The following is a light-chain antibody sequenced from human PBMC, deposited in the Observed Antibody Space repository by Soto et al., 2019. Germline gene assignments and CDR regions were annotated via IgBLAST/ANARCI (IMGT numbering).Light chain of an antibody. Sequence: DIQMTPSPSSLSASVGDRVSITCRASQSINSYLNWYQQTPGKAPKLLIYAASTLQSGVPSRFSGSGSGTDFTLTISSLQPEDFATYYCQQSYSTPFTFGPGTQVDI. CDR2: AAS. J-gene: IGKJ3*01. CDR1: QSINSY. CDR3: QQSYSTPFT. V-gene: IGKV1-39*01.